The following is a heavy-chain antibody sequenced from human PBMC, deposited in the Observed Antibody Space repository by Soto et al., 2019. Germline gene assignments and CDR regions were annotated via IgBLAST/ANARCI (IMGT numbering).Heavy chain of an antibody. CDR3: TRGEQNQQPYQFDF. CDR2: LTGNGGTT. J-gene: IGHJ4*02. Sequence: AGGSLRLSCEASGFTFSNFGISWVRQAPGKGLEWVSGLTGNGGTTYYADSEKGRFTISRDNSKNTLSLQMNSLRANDTAVYYCTRGEQNQQPYQFDFWGQETLVTVSS. V-gene: IGHV3-23*01. D-gene: IGHD2-2*01. CDR1: GFTFSNFG.